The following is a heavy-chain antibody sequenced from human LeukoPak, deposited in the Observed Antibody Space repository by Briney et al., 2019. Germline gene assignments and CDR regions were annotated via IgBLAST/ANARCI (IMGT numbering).Heavy chain of an antibody. V-gene: IGHV3-33*01. CDR1: GFIFSHHG. CDR3: ARDAQRGFDYSNSLKY. Sequence: GGSLRLSCAASGFIFSHHGMRWVRQAPGQGLEWVAFIWSDGTNRFYADSVKGRFTISRDNSQNTVFLQMDSLRVKDTAIYYCARDAQRGFDYSNSLKYWGHGTLVAVSS. CDR2: IWSDGTNR. D-gene: IGHD4-11*01. J-gene: IGHJ4*01.